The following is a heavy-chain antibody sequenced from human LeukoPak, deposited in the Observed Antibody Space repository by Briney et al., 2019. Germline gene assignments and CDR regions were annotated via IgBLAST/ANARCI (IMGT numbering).Heavy chain of an antibody. J-gene: IGHJ1*01. V-gene: IGHV3-23*01. CDR1: GFTFSNFA. CDR3: AKDQDAYAEADYFQH. D-gene: IGHD4-17*01. CDR2: ISGSGGTT. Sequence: GGSLRLSCAASGFTFSNFAMNWVRQAPGKGLDWVSAISGSGGTTYYADSVRGRFTISRDNSKNTLYLQMNSLRAEDTALYYCAKDQDAYAEADYFQHWGQGTLVTVSS.